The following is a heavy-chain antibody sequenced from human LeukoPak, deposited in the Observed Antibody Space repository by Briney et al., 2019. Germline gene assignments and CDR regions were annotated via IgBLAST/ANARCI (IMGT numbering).Heavy chain of an antibody. Sequence: GGSLRLSCVASGFTFSNYWMTWVRQAPGKGLEGVANIKEDGSEKNYADSVKGRFTISRDNAKNTLYLQMNSLRAEDTAVYYCATFPAEGYCNNGSCYSEDYWGQGTLVTVSS. CDR2: IKEDGSEK. CDR3: ATFPAEGYCNNGSCYSEDY. J-gene: IGHJ4*02. D-gene: IGHD2-15*01. V-gene: IGHV3-7*01. CDR1: GFTFSNYW.